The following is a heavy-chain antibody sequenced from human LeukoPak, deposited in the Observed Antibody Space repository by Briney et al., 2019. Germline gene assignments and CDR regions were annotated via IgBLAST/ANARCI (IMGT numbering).Heavy chain of an antibody. CDR2: IYTSGST. CDR1: GGSISSYY. V-gene: IGHV4-4*07. CDR3: ARVGYQLLYNDAFDT. Sequence: SETLSLTCTVSGGSISSYYWSWIRQPAGKGLEWIGRIYTSGSTNYNPSLKSRVTMSVDTSKNQFSLKLSSVTAADTAVYYCARVGYQLLYNDAFDTWGQGTMVTVSS. J-gene: IGHJ3*02. D-gene: IGHD2-2*02.